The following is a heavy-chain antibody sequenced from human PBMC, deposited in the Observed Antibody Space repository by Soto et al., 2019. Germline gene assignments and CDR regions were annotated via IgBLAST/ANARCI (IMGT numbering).Heavy chain of an antibody. V-gene: IGHV3-33*01. J-gene: IGHJ3*02. Sequence: GGSLRLSCAASGFTFSSYGMHWVRQAPGKGLEWVAVIWYDGSNKYYADSVKGRFTISRDNSKNTLYLQMNSLRAEDTAVYYCARDRHYYGSGGLDAFDIWGQGTMVTVSS. CDR3: ARDRHYYGSGGLDAFDI. CDR1: GFTFSSYG. D-gene: IGHD3-10*01. CDR2: IWYDGSNK.